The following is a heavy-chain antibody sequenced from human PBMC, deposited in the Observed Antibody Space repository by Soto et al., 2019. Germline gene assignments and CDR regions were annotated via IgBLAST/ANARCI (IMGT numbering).Heavy chain of an antibody. D-gene: IGHD1-20*01. CDR1: GFSLSTSGVG. V-gene: IGHV2-5*01. CDR2: IYWNDDK. J-gene: IGHJ4*02. Sequence: QITLKESGPALVKPTQTLTLTCTFSGFSLSTSGVGVGWIRQPPGKAREWLALIYWNDDKEYSPSLKSRLGITKDTFRNQVVLTMTNVDPLDTATYYCARRRGYNWNNPAFDYWGQGALVTVSS. CDR3: ARRRGYNWNNPAFDY.